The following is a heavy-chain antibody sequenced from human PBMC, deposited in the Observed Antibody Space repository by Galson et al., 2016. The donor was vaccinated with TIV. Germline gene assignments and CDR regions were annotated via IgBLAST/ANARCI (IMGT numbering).Heavy chain of an antibody. CDR3: ARQDDFGDYRGDALDI. J-gene: IGHJ3*02. D-gene: IGHD4-17*01. Sequence: QSGAEVKKPGESLKISCKASGYSLTSYWIAWVRQVPGKGLEWMGIIYARDSDLKYSPSFQGQVTISADESVSTAYLQWSSLKASDTATYYCARQDDFGDYRGDALDIWGQGTMVIVSS. CDR1: GYSLTSYW. CDR2: IYARDSDL. V-gene: IGHV5-51*01.